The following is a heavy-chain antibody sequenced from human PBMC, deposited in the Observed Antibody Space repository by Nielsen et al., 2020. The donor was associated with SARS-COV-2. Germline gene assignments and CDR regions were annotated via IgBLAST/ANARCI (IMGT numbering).Heavy chain of an antibody. CDR1: GYTFTSYA. CDR2: ISAYNGNT. V-gene: IGHV1-18*01. CDR3: ARDSGTSDFWGGYYTVLAFDI. D-gene: IGHD3-3*01. J-gene: IGHJ3*02. Sequence: ASVKVSCKASGYTFTSYAMHWVRQAPGQGLEWMGWISAYNGNTNYAQKLQGRVTMTTDTSTSTAYMELRSLRSDDTAVYYCARDSGTSDFWGGYYTVLAFDIWGQGTMVTVSS.